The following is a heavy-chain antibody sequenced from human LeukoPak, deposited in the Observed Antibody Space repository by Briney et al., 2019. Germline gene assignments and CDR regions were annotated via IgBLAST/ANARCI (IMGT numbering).Heavy chain of an antibody. CDR2: LSGSGGST. CDR3: AKFRSGSYYDFIDY. J-gene: IGHJ4*02. CDR1: GFTFSDYA. Sequence: GGSLRLSCAASGFTFSDYAMSWVRQAPGKGLEWVSALSGSGGSTYYADSVKGRFTISRDNSKNTLYLQMNSLRAEDTAVYYCAKFRSGSYYDFIDYWGQGTLVTVSS. D-gene: IGHD1-26*01. V-gene: IGHV3-23*01.